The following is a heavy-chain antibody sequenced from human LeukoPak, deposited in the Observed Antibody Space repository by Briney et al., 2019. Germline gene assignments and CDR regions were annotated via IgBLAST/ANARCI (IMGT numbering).Heavy chain of an antibody. D-gene: IGHD3-22*01. Sequence: GESLKISCKGSGYTFTGYYMHWVRQAPGQGLEWMGWINPNSGGTNYAQKLQGRVTMTTDTSTSTAYMELRSLRSDDTAVYYCARDYGYYYDSSPYWGQGTLVTVSS. V-gene: IGHV1-2*02. J-gene: IGHJ4*02. CDR2: INPNSGGT. CDR3: ARDYGYYYDSSPY. CDR1: GYTFTGYY.